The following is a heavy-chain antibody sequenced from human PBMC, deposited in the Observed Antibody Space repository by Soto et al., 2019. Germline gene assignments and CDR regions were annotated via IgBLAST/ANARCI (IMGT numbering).Heavy chain of an antibody. CDR1: GYTFTSYY. CDR2: INPSGGST. J-gene: IGHJ4*02. V-gene: IGHV1-46*01. CDR3: GRALSCSSTSCYGRGLYYFDY. Sequence: ASVKVSCKASGYTFTSYYMHGVRQAPGQGLEWMGIINPSGGSTSYAQKFQGRVTMTRDTSTSTVYMELSSMRSEDTAVYYCGRALSCSSTSCYGRGLYYFDYLGQGTRITVCS. D-gene: IGHD2-2*01.